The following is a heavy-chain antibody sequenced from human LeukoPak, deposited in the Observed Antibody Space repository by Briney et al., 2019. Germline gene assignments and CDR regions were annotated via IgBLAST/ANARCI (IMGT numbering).Heavy chain of an antibody. D-gene: IGHD3-10*01. Sequence: GGSLRLSCAASGFIFSDYAMHWVRQAPGKGLVWVSRIISDGSTTDYADSVKGRFTISRDNAKNTLYLQMNSLRDEGTAMYYCTRDRARAGGEILDYWGQGTLVTVSS. V-gene: IGHV3-74*01. CDR1: GFIFSDYA. CDR3: TRDRARAGGEILDY. CDR2: IISDGSTT. J-gene: IGHJ4*02.